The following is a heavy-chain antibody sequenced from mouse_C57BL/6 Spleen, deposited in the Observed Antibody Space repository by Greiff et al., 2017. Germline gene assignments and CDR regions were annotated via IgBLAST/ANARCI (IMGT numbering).Heavy chain of an antibody. CDR3: AYSSGYVAWFAY. J-gene: IGHJ3*01. V-gene: IGHV1-55*01. CDR2: IYPGSGST. CDR1: GYTFTSYW. Sequence: VQLQQPGAELVKPGASVKMSCKASGYTFTSYWITWVKQRPGQGLEWIGDIYPGSGSTNYNEKFKSKATLTVDTSSSTAYMQLSSLTSEDSAVYYCAYSSGYVAWFAYWGQGTLVTVSA. D-gene: IGHD3-2*02.